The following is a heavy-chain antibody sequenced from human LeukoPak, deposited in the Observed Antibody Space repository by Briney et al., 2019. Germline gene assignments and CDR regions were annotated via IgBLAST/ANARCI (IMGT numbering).Heavy chain of an antibody. CDR3: ARDGTEGDYSQDY. V-gene: IGHV4-61*02. CDR2: IYTSGST. CDR1: GGSISSGSYY. D-gene: IGHD4-11*01. Sequence: RPSQTLSLTCTVSGGSISSGSYYWSWIRQPAGKGLEWIGRIYTSGSTNYNPSLKSRVTISVDTSKNQFSLKLSSVTAADTAVYYCARDGTEGDYSQDYWGQGTLVTVSS. J-gene: IGHJ4*02.